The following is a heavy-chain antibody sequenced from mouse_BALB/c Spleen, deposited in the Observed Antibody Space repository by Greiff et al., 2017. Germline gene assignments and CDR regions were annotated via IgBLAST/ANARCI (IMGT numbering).Heavy chain of an antibody. CDR2: ISTYYGDA. CDR1: GYTFTDYA. V-gene: IGHV1S137*01. J-gene: IGHJ3*01. Sequence: VQLQQSGAELVRPGVSVKISCKGSGYTFTDYAMHWVKQSHAKSLEWIGVISTYYGDASYNQKFKGKATMTVDKSSSTAYMELARLTSEDSAIYYCARYDYRYDGSWFAYWGQGTLVTVSA. CDR3: ARYDYRYDGSWFAY. D-gene: IGHD2-14*01.